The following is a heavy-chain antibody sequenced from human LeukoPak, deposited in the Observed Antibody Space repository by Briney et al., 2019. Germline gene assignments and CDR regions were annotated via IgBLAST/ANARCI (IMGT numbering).Heavy chain of an antibody. CDR2: INYFGST. Sequence: SETLSLTCAVSGVPVSTTDRYWAWIRQPPGKGLEWIGSINYFGSTFYNPSLKTRVTMSVDTSKTQFSLKLTSVTAADTAVYYCARQTGSGLFILPGGQGTLVTVSS. V-gene: IGHV4-39*01. J-gene: IGHJ4*02. CDR3: ARQTGSGLFILP. D-gene: IGHD3/OR15-3a*01. CDR1: GVPVSTTDRY.